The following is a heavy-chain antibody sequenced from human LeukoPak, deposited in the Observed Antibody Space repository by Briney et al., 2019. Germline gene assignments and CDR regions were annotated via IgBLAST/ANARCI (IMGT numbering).Heavy chain of an antibody. CDR3: ARESGSMRWFDP. CDR2: MSTSGNS. J-gene: IGHJ5*02. V-gene: IGHV4-4*07. Sequence: PSETLSLTCTDSGGSISGYYWSWIRQPAGKGLEWIGRMSTSGNSNYIPSLVSRVTMSVDTSKNQFSLNLSSVTAADTAVYCCARESGSMRWFDPWGQGTLVTVSS. CDR1: GGSISGYY. D-gene: IGHD6-25*01.